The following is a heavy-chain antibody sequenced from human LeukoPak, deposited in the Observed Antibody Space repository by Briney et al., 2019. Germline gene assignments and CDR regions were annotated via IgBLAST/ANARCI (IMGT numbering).Heavy chain of an antibody. CDR1: GYSISSGYY. J-gene: IGHJ4*02. V-gene: IGHV4-38-2*01. CDR2: IYHSGST. Sequence: SETLSLTCAVSGYSISSGYYWGWIRQPPGKGLEWIGSIYHSGSTYYNPSLKSRVTISVDTSKNQFSLKLSSVTAADTAVYYCARLDQTLYYDFWSGCFRFDYWGQGTLVTVSS. CDR3: ARLDQTLYYDFWSGCFRFDY. D-gene: IGHD3-3*01.